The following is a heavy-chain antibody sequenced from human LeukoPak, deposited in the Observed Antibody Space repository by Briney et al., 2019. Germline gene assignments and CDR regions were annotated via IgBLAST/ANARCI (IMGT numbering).Heavy chain of an antibody. J-gene: IGHJ4*02. CDR2: ISPSGGST. V-gene: IGHV1-46*01. Sequence: GASVKVSCKAAGYTFTSHYKHWVRQAPGQGLEWMGIISPSGGSTTYAQKFQGRVTMTRDTSTSTVYMDLSSLRSDDTAVYYCARDDASHMSLANYFYYWGQGALVIVSS. CDR3: ARDDASHMSLANYFYY. D-gene: IGHD2-2*01. CDR1: GYTFTSHY.